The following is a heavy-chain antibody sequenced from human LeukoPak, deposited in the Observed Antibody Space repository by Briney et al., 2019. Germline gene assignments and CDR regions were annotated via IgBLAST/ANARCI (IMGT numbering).Heavy chain of an antibody. V-gene: IGHV4-34*01. CDR2: INHSGST. Sequence: PETLSLTCAVYGGSFSGYYWSWIRQPPGKGLEWIGEINHSGSTNYDPSLKSRVTISVDTSKNQFSLKLSSVTAADTAVYYCARARMDTAMVLLDYWGQGTLVTVSS. D-gene: IGHD5-18*01. CDR1: GGSFSGYY. CDR3: ARARMDTAMVLLDY. J-gene: IGHJ4*02.